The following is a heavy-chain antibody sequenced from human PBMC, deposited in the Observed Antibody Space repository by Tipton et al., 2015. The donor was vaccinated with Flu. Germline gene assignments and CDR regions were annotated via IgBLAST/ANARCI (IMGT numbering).Heavy chain of an antibody. V-gene: IGHV4-59*01. CDR3: ASRLGANYSSYGMDV. D-gene: IGHD3-16*01. CDR1: GGSISSYY. CDR2: IYYSGST. J-gene: IGHJ6*02. Sequence: LRLSCTVSGGSISSYYWGWIRQPPGKGLEWIGYIYYSGSTNYNPSLKSRVTISVDTSKNQFSLKLSSVTAADTAVYYCASRLGANYSSYGMDVWGQGTPVTVSS.